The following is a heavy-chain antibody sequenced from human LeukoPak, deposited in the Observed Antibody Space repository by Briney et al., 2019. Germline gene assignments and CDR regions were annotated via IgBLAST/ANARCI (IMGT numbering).Heavy chain of an antibody. CDR3: AKGSRASRPYYFDF. CDR1: GFTFSSYA. Sequence: PGGALRLSCAASGFTFSSYAMSWVRQAPGKGLEWISAITHNGDDSYHADSVKGRFTISRDNSKNTLNLQMNSLRVEDSAVYYCAKGSRASRPYYFDFWGQGTLVTVSS. D-gene: IGHD1-26*01. J-gene: IGHJ4*02. V-gene: IGHV3-23*01. CDR2: ITHNGDDS.